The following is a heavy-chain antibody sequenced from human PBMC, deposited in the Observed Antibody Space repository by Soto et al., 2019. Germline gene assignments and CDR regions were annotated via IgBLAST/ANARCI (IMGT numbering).Heavy chain of an antibody. J-gene: IGHJ3*02. Sequence: QVQLVQSGAEVNKPGSSVKVSCKSSGGTFSSYAISWVRQAPGQGLEWIGGIIPIFGTANYVQKFQGRVQISADESTSTAYMELRSLRSEDMGVYYCGRQRRDGYSYEDAFDIRGQGPMVTVSS. CDR1: GGTFSSYA. CDR2: IIPIFGTA. D-gene: IGHD4-4*01. CDR3: GRQRRDGYSYEDAFDI. V-gene: IGHV1-69*01.